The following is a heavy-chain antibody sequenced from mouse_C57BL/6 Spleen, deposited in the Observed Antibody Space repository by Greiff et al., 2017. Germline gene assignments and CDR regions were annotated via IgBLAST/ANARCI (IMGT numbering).Heavy chain of an antibody. Sequence: EVHLVESGGDLVKPGGSLKLSCAASGFTFSSYGMSWVRQTPDKRLEWVATISSGGSYTYYPDSVKGRFTISRDNAKNTLYLQMSSLKSEDTAMYYCARYYYGSPIYAMDYWGQGTSVTVSS. CDR1: GFTFSSYG. V-gene: IGHV5-6*01. D-gene: IGHD1-1*01. CDR2: ISSGGSYT. J-gene: IGHJ4*01. CDR3: ARYYYGSPIYAMDY.